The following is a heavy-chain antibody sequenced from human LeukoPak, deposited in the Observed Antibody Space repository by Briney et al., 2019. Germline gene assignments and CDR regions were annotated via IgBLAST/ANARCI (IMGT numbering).Heavy chain of an antibody. CDR2: ISSSSSYI. CDR1: GFTFSSYS. CDR3: AREGYAIWFDP. J-gene: IGHJ5*02. D-gene: IGHD2-8*01. V-gene: IGHV3-21*01. Sequence: PGGSLRLSCAASGFTFSSYSMNWVRQTPGKGLEWVSSISSSSSYIYYADSVKGRFTFSRDNAKNSLYLQMNSLRAEDTAVYYCAREGYAIWFDPWGQGTLVTVSS.